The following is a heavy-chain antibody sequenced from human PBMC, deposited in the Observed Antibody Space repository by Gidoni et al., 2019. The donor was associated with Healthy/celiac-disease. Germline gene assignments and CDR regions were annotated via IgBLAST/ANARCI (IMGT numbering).Heavy chain of an antibody. D-gene: IGHD3-22*01. J-gene: IGHJ4*02. V-gene: IGHV3-49*03. CDR2: IRSKAYGGTT. CDR1: GFTFGDYA. CDR3: TRNYDSSGYRLYPPFDY. Sequence: EVQLVESGGGLVQPGRSLRLSCTASGFTFGDYAMSWFRQAPGKGLEWVGFIRSKAYGGTTEYAASVKGRFTISRDDSKSIAYLQMNSLKTEDTAVYYCTRNYDSSGYRLYPPFDYWGQGTLVTVSS.